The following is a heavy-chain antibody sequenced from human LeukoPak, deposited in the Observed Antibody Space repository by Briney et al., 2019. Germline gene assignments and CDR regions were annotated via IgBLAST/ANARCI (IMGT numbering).Heavy chain of an antibody. CDR3: ARGRTTVAGDCDY. J-gene: IGHJ4*02. V-gene: IGHV1-18*03. CDR2: ITVYNGNT. D-gene: IGHD6-19*01. CDR1: GYAFTSSA. Sequence: GASVKVPCKASGYAFTSSAISWVRQAPGQGLEWMGWITVYNGNTNYAQKLQGRVTMTTDTSTRTAYMELRSLRSDDMAVYYCARGRTTVAGDCDYWGQGTLVTVSS.